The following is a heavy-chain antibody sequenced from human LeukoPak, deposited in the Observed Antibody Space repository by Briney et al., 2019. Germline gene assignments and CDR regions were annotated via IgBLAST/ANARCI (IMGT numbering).Heavy chain of an antibody. CDR3: ARRPYTGAFDI. J-gene: IGHJ3*02. Sequence: PGGSLRLSCAASGFTFSKYAMSWVRQVPGKGLEWVSSIGDSGSSTYYADSVKGRFIISRDNSKNTLYLQTSSLRVEDTAIYYCARRPYTGAFDIWGQGTMVTVSS. D-gene: IGHD4-11*01. V-gene: IGHV3-23*01. CDR1: GFTFSKYA. CDR2: IGDSGSST.